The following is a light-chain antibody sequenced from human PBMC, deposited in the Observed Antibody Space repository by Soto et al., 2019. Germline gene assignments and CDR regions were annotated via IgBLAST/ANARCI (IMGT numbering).Light chain of an antibody. CDR1: SSNIGAGYD. CDR3: QSYDSSLSVYV. Sequence: QAVVTQPPSVSGAPGQRVTISCTGSSSNIGAGYDVHWYQQLPGTAPKLLIYGNSNRPSGVPDRFSGSKSGTSASLAITGRQAEDEADYYCQSYDSSLSVYVFGTGTKLTVL. J-gene: IGLJ1*01. CDR2: GNS. V-gene: IGLV1-40*01.